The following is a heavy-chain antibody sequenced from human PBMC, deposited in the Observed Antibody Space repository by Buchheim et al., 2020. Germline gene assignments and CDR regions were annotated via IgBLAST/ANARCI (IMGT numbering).Heavy chain of an antibody. CDR1: GGSFSGYY. CDR2: INHSGST. J-gene: IGHJ6*02. D-gene: IGHD6-6*01. Sequence: QVQLQQWGAGLLKPSETLSLTCAVYGGSFSGYYWSWIRQPPGKGLEWIGEINHSGSTNYNPSLKSRVTISVDTSKNQFSLKLSSVTAADTAVYYCARGRIAARPNYYYYYGMDVWGQGTT. CDR3: ARGRIAARPNYYYYYGMDV. V-gene: IGHV4-34*01.